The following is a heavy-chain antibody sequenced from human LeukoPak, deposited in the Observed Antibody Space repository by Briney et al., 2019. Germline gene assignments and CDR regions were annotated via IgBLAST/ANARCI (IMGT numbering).Heavy chain of an antibody. CDR1: GFTLRSSA. Sequence: GGSLRLSCAASGFTLRSSAMSWVRQAPGKGLEWVSAISGDGGTKSYAASVRGRFTISRDNAKNTPFLQMSSLRAGDTALYYCAKELYGNPSGYWGQGTRVTVSS. CDR2: ISGDGGTK. V-gene: IGHV3-23*01. J-gene: IGHJ4*02. D-gene: IGHD2-8*01. CDR3: AKELYGNPSGY.